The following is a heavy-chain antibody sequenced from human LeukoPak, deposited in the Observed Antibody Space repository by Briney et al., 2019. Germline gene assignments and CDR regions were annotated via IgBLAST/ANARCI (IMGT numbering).Heavy chain of an antibody. J-gene: IGHJ4*02. Sequence: SVKVSCKASGGTFSNYAISWVRQAPGQGLEWMGGIIPIFGTANYAQKFRGRVTITADKSTRTAYMELSSLRSEDTAVYYCARDRVVRGVFYDWGQGTLVTVSS. CDR3: ARDRVVRGVFYD. V-gene: IGHV1-69*06. CDR2: IIPIFGTA. CDR1: GGTFSNYA. D-gene: IGHD3-10*01.